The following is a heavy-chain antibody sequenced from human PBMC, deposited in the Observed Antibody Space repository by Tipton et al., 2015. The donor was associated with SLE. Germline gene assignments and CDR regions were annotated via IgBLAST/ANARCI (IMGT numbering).Heavy chain of an antibody. J-gene: IGHJ3*02. CDR3: ARERWDKSPFYLPRDAFDI. D-gene: IGHD5-24*01. CDR1: GGTFNKYA. V-gene: IGHV1-69*05. CDR2: IIPMFGTA. Sequence: QLVQSGAEVRKPGSSVKVSCTASGGTFNKYAFNWVRQAPGQGLEWMGGIIPMFGTANYAERFQGRVAITTDESTSTAYLQLSSLRSEDTAVYYCARERWDKSPFYLPRDAFDIWGQGTMVAVSS.